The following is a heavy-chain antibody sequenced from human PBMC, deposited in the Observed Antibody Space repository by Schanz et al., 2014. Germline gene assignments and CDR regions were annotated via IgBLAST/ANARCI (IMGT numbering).Heavy chain of an antibody. CDR3: ARIGGSVFDY. J-gene: IGHJ4*02. CDR1: GFTFSAYA. Sequence: EVQLLESGGGLVQPGGSLRLSCAASGFTFSAYAMTWVRQIPGKGLEWVSAISASGGDTYYADSVKGRFTISRDNAKNSLYLEMNSLRAEDTAVYYCARIGGSVFDYWAQGTLVTVSS. CDR2: ISASGGDT. V-gene: IGHV3-23*01. D-gene: IGHD3-10*01.